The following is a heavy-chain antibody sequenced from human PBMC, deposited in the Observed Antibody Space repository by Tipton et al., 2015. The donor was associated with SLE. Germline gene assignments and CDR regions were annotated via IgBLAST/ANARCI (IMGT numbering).Heavy chain of an antibody. CDR1: GFTFSSYW. Sequence: SLRLSCAASGFTFSSYWMSWVRQAPGKGLEWVANIKQDGSEKYYVDSVKGRFTISRDNAKNSLYLQMNSLRGDDTAVYYGASWKVTQTDYFDYWGQGALVTVSS. V-gene: IGHV3-7*03. CDR3: ASWKVTQTDYFDY. D-gene: IGHD1-1*01. J-gene: IGHJ4*02. CDR2: IKQDGSEK.